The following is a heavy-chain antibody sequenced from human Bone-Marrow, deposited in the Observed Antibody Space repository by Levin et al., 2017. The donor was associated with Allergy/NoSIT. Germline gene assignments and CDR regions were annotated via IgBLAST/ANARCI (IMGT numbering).Heavy chain of an antibody. J-gene: IGHJ6*03. CDR3: ARALAPRGRYYSYYMDV. V-gene: IGHV4-34*01. CDR1: GSFSDYY. Sequence: SETLSLTCVVSGSFSDYYWSWIRQTPGKGLEWIGEIHHSGDTNYIPSLKSRITISVDTSKNQFSLGLRSVTAADTAVYYCARALAPRGRYYSYYMDVWGEGTTVTVSS. CDR2: IHHSGDT. D-gene: IGHD6-6*01.